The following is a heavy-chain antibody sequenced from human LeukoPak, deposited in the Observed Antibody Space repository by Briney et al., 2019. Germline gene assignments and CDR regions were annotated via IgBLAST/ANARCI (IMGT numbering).Heavy chain of an antibody. J-gene: IGHJ4*02. CDR1: GFTFSNAW. CDR3: TTDLGNRNLYYFDY. D-gene: IGHD1-14*01. CDR2: IKSKTDGGTT. Sequence: PGGSLRLSCAASGFTFSNAWMSWVRQAPGKGLEWVGRIKSKTDGGTTDYAAPVKGRFTISRDDSKNTLYLQMNSLKTEDTAVYYCTTDLGNRNLYYFDYWGQGTLVTVSS. V-gene: IGHV3-15*01.